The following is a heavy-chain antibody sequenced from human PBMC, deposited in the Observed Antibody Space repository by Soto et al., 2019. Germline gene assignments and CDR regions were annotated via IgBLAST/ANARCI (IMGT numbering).Heavy chain of an antibody. J-gene: IGHJ4*02. Sequence: EMQLLESGGGLVQPGGSLRLSCAVSGFSFSTYGVTWVRQAPGKGLEWVSGVSGGSGTTHYADSVKGRFTITGDTSKNTVYLQMNSLRVEDTAVYYCAKWNGYGDHWGQGTLVTVSS. CDR3: AKWNGYGDH. CDR2: VSGGSGTT. CDR1: GFSFSTYG. D-gene: IGHD1-1*01. V-gene: IGHV3-23*01.